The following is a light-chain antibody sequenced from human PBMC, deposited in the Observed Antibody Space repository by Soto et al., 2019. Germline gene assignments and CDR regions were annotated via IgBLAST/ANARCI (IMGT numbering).Light chain of an antibody. CDR3: SSYTPSTTVI. J-gene: IGLJ2*01. CDR2: AVS. Sequence: QSALTQPASVSGSPGQSITISCTGTSSDIGDHNSVSWYLQQPGKAPKLMIYAVSNRPSGVSNRFSGSKSGNTASLTISGLQAEDEADYYCSSYTPSTTVIFGGGTKLTGL. V-gene: IGLV2-14*03. CDR1: SSDIGDHNS.